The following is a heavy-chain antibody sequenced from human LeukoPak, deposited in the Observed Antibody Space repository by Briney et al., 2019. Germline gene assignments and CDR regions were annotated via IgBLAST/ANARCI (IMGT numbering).Heavy chain of an antibody. D-gene: IGHD6-19*01. V-gene: IGHV3-15*01. CDR2: IKTKTDGGTT. CDR3: TSPNQWLARDAFDI. Sequence: GGSLRLSCAASGFTFSNAWMSWVRQAPGKGLEWVGRIKTKTDGGTTDYAAPVKGRFTISRDDSKNTLYLQMNSLKTEDTAVYYCTSPNQWLARDAFDIWGQGTMVTVSS. CDR1: GFTFSNAW. J-gene: IGHJ3*02.